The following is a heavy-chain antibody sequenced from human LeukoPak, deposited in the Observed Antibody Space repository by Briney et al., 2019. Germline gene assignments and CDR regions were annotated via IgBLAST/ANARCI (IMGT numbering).Heavy chain of an antibody. CDR2: INHSGST. CDR1: GGSFSGYY. D-gene: IGHD3-9*01. V-gene: IGHV4-34*01. Sequence: PSETLSLTCAVYGGSFSGYYWSWIRQPPGKGLEWIGEINHSGSTNYNPSLKSRVTISADTSKNQFSLKLSSVTAGDTAVYYCASVGDYDILTGYSFFDYWGQGTLVTVSS. CDR3: ASVGDYDILTGYSFFDY. J-gene: IGHJ4*02.